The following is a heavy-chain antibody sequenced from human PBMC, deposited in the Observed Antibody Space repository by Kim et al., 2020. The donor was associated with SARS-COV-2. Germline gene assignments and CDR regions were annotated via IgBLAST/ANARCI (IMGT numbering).Heavy chain of an antibody. CDR1: GGSISSSSYY. CDR3: ASQLYYDILTGYSRYNWFDP. Sequence: SETLSLTCTVSGGSISSSSYYWGWIRQPPGKGLEWIGSIYYSVSTYYNPSLKSRVTISVDTSKNQFSLKLSSVTAADTAVYYCASQLYYDILTGYSRYNWFDPWGQGTLVTVSS. V-gene: IGHV4-39*01. CDR2: IYYSVST. D-gene: IGHD3-9*01. J-gene: IGHJ5*02.